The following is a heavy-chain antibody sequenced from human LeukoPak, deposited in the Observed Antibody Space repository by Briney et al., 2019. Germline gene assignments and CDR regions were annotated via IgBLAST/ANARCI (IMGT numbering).Heavy chain of an antibody. CDR2: ISYDGSNK. V-gene: IGHV3-30*18. CDR3: AKDFGSYGPLPDY. D-gene: IGHD1-26*01. CDR1: GFTFSSYG. Sequence: GGSLRLSCAASGFTFSSYGMHWVRQAPGKGLEWVAVISYDGSNKYYADSVKGRFTISRDNSKNTLYLQMNSLRAEDTAVYYCAKDFGSYGPLPDYWGQGTLVTVSS. J-gene: IGHJ4*02.